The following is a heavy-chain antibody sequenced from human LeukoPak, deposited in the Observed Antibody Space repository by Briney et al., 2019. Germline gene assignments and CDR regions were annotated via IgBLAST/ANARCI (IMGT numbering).Heavy chain of an antibody. V-gene: IGHV3-30*02. CDR1: GFTFSSYG. CDR2: IRYDGSNK. D-gene: IGHD3-10*01. J-gene: IGHJ4*02. CDR3: AKDPRYYGSGSYYY. Sequence: GGSLRLSCGASGFTFSSYGMHWVRQAPGKGLEWVAFIRYDGSNKYYADSVKGRFTFSRDNSKNTLYLQMNSLRAEDTAVYYCAKDPRYYGSGSYYYWGQGTLVTVSS.